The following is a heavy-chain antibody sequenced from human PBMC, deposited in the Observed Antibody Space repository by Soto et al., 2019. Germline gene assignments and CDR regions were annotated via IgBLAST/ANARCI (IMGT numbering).Heavy chain of an antibody. V-gene: IGHV3-64*01. CDR2: STSNGGST. D-gene: IGHD2-2*01. CDR3: ARETRYCSSTTCRLFDY. J-gene: IGHJ4*02. CDR1: GFTFSDYI. Sequence: EMQLVESGGGLVQPGGSLRLSCAASGFTFSDYIMHWVRQAPGKGLEYVSASTSNGGSTYYANSVKGRFTISRDNSKNTLYLQMGGLGVEDMAVSYCARETRYCSSTTCRLFDYWGQGTLVTVSS.